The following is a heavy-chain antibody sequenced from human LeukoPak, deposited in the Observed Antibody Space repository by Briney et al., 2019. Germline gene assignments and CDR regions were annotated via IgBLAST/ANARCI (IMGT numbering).Heavy chain of an antibody. Sequence: GGSLRLSCAASGFTFSSYGMHWVRQAPGKGLEWVAFIRYDGSNKYYADSVKGRFTISRDNAKNALYLHVNSLRPEDPAVYYCAKGGGYEAQYDYHDIDVWGKGTTVTISS. CDR2: IRYDGSNK. CDR1: GFTFSSYG. J-gene: IGHJ6*03. D-gene: IGHD5-12*01. V-gene: IGHV3-30*02. CDR3: AKGGGYEAQYDYHDIDV.